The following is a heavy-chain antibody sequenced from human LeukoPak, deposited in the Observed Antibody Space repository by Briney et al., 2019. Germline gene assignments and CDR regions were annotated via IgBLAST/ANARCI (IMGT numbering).Heavy chain of an antibody. CDR1: GFTFSSYW. Sequence: PGGSLRLSCAASGFTFSSYWMHWVRQAPGRGLVWVSRIYSDGSSTSYADSVKGRFTISRDNARNTLYLQMNSLRAEDTAVYYCARVISSWADYYYYGMDVWGQGTTVTVSS. J-gene: IGHJ6*02. V-gene: IGHV3-74*01. D-gene: IGHD6-13*01. CDR3: ARVISSWADYYYYGMDV. CDR2: IYSDGSST.